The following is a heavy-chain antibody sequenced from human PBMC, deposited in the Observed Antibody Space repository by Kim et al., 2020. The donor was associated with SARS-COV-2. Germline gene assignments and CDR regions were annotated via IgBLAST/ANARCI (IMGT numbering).Heavy chain of an antibody. CDR1: GFTFSSYW. CDR2: INSDGSST. J-gene: IGHJ4*02. D-gene: IGHD3-22*01. V-gene: IGHV3-74*01. CDR3: ASDSSGYLGYY. Sequence: GGSLRLSCAASGFTFSSYWMHWVRQAPGKGLVWVSRINSDGSSTSYADSVKGRFTISRDNAKNTLYLQMNSLRAEDTAVYYCASDSSGYLGYYWGQGTLVTVSS.